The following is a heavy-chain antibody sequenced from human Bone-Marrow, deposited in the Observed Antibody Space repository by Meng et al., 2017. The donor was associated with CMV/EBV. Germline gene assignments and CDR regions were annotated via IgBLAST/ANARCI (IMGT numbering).Heavy chain of an antibody. CDR2: INSDGSDI. Sequence: GGSLRLSCATSGFTFSNYWMHWVRQAPGKGLVWVSRINSDGSDIAYAGSVKGRFTISRDNAKNSLYLQMNSLRAEDTAVYYCARDPCPSGVCYLDSWGQGTLVTVSS. CDR1: GFTFSNYW. V-gene: IGHV3-74*01. D-gene: IGHD2-8*01. CDR3: ARDPCPSGVCYLDS. J-gene: IGHJ4*02.